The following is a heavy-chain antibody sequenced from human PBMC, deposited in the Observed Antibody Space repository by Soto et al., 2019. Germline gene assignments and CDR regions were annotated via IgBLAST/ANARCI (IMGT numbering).Heavy chain of an antibody. V-gene: IGHV3-23*01. J-gene: IGHJ4*02. CDR2: ISGSGGST. CDR1: GFTFSSYA. CDR3: AKGTWWLVRNTYFDY. Sequence: EVQLLESGGGLVQPGGSLRLSCAASGFTFSSYAMSWVRQAPGKGLEWVSAISGSGGSTYYADSVKGRFTISRDNSKNTRYLQMNSLRAEDTAVYYCAKGTWWLVRNTYFDYWGQGTLVTVSS. D-gene: IGHD6-19*01.